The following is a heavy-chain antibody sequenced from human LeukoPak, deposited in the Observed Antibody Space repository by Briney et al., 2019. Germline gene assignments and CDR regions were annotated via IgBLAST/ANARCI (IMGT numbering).Heavy chain of an antibody. CDR3: ARHTGSSWYVGGWFDP. CDR2: IYYSGST. Sequence: SETLSLTCTVSGGSISSSSYYWGWIRQPPGKGLEWIGSIYYSGSTYYNPSLKSRVTISVDTSKNQFSLKLSSVTAADTAVYYCARHTGSSWYVGGWFDPWGQGTLVTVSS. V-gene: IGHV4-39*01. CDR1: GGSISSSSYY. J-gene: IGHJ5*02. D-gene: IGHD6-13*01.